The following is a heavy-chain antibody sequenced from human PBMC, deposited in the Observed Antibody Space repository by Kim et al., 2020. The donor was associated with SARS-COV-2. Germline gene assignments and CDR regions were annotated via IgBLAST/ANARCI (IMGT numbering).Heavy chain of an antibody. V-gene: IGHV1-69*02. Sequence: KFQGRVTITADKSTRTAYMELSSLRSEDTAVYYCAKHTRVDTAMVTALDYWGQGTLVTVSS. CDR3: AKHTRVDTAMVTALDY. D-gene: IGHD5-18*01. J-gene: IGHJ4*02.